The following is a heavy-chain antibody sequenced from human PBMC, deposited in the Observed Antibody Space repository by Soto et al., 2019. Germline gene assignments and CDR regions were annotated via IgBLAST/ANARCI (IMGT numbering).Heavy chain of an antibody. CDR1: GFTFSSYA. J-gene: IGHJ3*02. D-gene: IGHD6-13*01. Sequence: GESLKISCAASGFTFSSYAMSWVRQAPGKGLEWVSAISGSGGSTYYADSVKGRFTISRDNSKNTLYLQMNSLRAEDTAVYYCAKDQSDYSSSWYPDAFDIWGQGTMVTVSS. V-gene: IGHV3-23*01. CDR2: ISGSGGST. CDR3: AKDQSDYSSSWYPDAFDI.